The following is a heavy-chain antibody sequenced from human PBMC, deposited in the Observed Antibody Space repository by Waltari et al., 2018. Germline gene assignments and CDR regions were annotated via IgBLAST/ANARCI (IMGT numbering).Heavy chain of an antibody. V-gene: IGHV3-7*01. CDR1: GFTLGRFW. J-gene: IGHJ6*03. CDR3: ARDENWNYYYMDV. CDR2: IKEDGSEK. D-gene: IGHD1-1*01. Sequence: EVQLVESGGGLVQPGGSLRLSCAASGFTLGRFWMSWVRQAPGKGLEWVANIKEDGSEKHYVVSVKGRFTISRDNAKNSLYLQMNILEAEDTAVYYCARDENWNYYYMDVWGKGTAVTVSS.